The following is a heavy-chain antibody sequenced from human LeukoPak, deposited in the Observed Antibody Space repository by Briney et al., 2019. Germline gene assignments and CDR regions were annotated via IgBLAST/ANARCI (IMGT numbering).Heavy chain of an antibody. J-gene: IGHJ5*02. CDR3: ARDMYSSSWYEHNWFDP. V-gene: IGHV4-4*07. CDR2: IYTSGST. Sequence: SETLSLTCTVSGGSISSYYWSWIRQPAGKGLEWIGRIYTSGSTNHNPSLKSRVTMSVDTSKNQFSLKLSSVTAADTAVYYCARDMYSSSWYEHNWFDPWGQGTLVTVSS. CDR1: GGSISSYY. D-gene: IGHD6-13*01.